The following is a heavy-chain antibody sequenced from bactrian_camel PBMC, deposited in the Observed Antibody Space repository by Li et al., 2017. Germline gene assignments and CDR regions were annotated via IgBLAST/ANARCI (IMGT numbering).Heavy chain of an antibody. CDR3: AKDRGGYYGFGY. CDR1: GFTFSTSG. Sequence: VQLVESGGGLVQPGESLRLSCAASGFTFSTSGMSWVRQAPGKGLEWVSAIDSGGATTDYADSVKGRFTISRDNAKNTQYLQLNSLKTEDTAMYYCAKDRGGYYGFGYWGQGTQVTVS. CDR2: IDSGGATT. D-gene: IGHD2*01. J-gene: IGHJ6*01. V-gene: IGHV3S40*01.